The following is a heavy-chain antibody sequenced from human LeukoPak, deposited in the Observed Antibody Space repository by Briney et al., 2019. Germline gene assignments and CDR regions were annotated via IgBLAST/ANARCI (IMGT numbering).Heavy chain of an antibody. Sequence: GGSLRLSCAASGFTFSSYAMSWVRQAPGKGLEWVSAISGSGGSTYYADSVKGRFTISRDNSKNTLYLQMNSLRAEDTAVYYCAKDKELVVVITYFDYWGQGTLVTVSS. J-gene: IGHJ4*02. V-gene: IGHV3-23*01. CDR3: AKDKELVVVITYFDY. CDR1: GFTFSSYA. CDR2: ISGSGGST. D-gene: IGHD3-22*01.